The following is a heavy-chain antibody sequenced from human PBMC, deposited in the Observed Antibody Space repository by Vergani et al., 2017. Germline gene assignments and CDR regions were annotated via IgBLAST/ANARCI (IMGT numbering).Heavy chain of an antibody. Sequence: QVQLQQWGGGLLKPSETLSLTCVVNGGSFTSYHWTWIRQSPGEGLEWVGDIDHTGRPDYNPSLKRRLTRSVDKSRNQFSLTLISGTATDTAIYFCARVNTETNGHLNYYYYMDVWGQGTAVTVS. CDR3: ARVNTETNGHLNYYYYMDV. V-gene: IGHV4-34*01. D-gene: IGHD2-8*01. J-gene: IGHJ6*03. CDR1: GGSFTSYH. CDR2: IDHTGRP.